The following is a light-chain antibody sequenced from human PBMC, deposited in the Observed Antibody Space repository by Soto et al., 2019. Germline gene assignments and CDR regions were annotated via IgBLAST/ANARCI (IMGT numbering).Light chain of an antibody. CDR2: YDD. Sequence: QSVLTQPPSVSEAPRQRVTISCSGSSSNIGNNGVNWYQQPPGKAPKLLIYYDDLLPSGVSDRFSGSKSGTSASLAISGLQSEDEADYYCAAWDDSLNGYVFGIGTKVTVL. CDR1: SSNIGNNG. J-gene: IGLJ1*01. CDR3: AAWDDSLNGYV. V-gene: IGLV1-36*01.